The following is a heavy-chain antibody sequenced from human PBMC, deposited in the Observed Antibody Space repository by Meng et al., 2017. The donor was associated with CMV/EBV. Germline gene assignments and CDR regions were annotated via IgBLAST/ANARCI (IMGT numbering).Heavy chain of an antibody. J-gene: IGHJ4*02. V-gene: IGHV3-13*01. CDR1: GFTFSSYD. CDR2: IGTAGDT. Sequence: GGSLRLSCAASGFTFSSYDMHWVRQATGKGLEWVSAIGTAGDTYYPGSVKGRFIISRENAKNSLYLQMNSLRAGDTAVYYCARGDIAAAGTPFDYWGQGTLVTVSS. CDR3: ARGDIAAAGTPFDY. D-gene: IGHD6-13*01.